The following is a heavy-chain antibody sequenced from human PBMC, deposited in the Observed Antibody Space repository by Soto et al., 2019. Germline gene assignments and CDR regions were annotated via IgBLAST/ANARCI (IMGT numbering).Heavy chain of an antibody. CDR2: ISGSGGST. D-gene: IGHD5-12*01. V-gene: IGHV3-23*01. CDR3: AKDPGSDNWFDP. J-gene: IGHJ5*02. Sequence: GVSLRLSWAASGFTFSSYAMSWVRQAPGKGLEWVSAISGSGGSTYYADSVKGRFTISRDNSKNTLYLQMNSLRAEDTAVYYCAKDPGSDNWFDPWGKGTLVTVSS. CDR1: GFTFSSYA.